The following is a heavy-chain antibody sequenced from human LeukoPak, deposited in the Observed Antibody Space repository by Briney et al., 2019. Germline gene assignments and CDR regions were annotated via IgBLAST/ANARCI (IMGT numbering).Heavy chain of an antibody. CDR3: ARVRGMDVTTNCYFDL. J-gene: IGHJ2*01. CDR1: GYSISIGYY. V-gene: IGHV4-38-2*01. D-gene: IGHD4-17*01. CDR2: IYHTGST. Sequence: PSETLSLTCAVSGYSISIGYYWGWIRQPPGKGLEWIGSIYHTGSTYYNPSLKSRVTISVDTSKNQFSLKLSSVTAADTAVFYCARVRGMDVTTNCYFDLWGRGTLVTVSS.